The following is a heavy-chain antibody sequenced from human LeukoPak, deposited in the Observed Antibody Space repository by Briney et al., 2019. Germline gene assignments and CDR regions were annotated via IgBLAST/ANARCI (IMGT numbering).Heavy chain of an antibody. CDR3: AKEATMIAVARSYLDY. CDR1: EYPFSRSV. D-gene: IGHD3-22*01. Sequence: GASVKVSCKASEYPFSRSVIHWVRQAPGQRLEWLGWINPGNGNTRYSQNFQDRVTFTRDTTANTAYMEVSGLRSEDTAVYYCAKEATMIAVARSYLDYWGQGTLVTVSS. CDR2: INPGNGNT. J-gene: IGHJ4*02. V-gene: IGHV1-3*01.